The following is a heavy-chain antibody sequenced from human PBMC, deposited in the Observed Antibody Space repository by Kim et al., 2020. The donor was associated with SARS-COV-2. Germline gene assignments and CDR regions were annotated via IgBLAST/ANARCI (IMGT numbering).Heavy chain of an antibody. V-gene: IGHV4-34*01. D-gene: IGHD1-7*01. J-gene: IGHJ4*02. Sequence: NYTPSLTGRVTLSLDTSKNQFSLKLYSITAADTAVYYCAGGYGTTWPVGPYWGQGTLVTVSS. CDR3: AGGYGTTWPVGPY.